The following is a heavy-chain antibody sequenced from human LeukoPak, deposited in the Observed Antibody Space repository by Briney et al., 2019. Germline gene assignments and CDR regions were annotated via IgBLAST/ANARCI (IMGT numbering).Heavy chain of an antibody. CDR1: GGSISSSSYY. V-gene: IGHV4-39*01. J-gene: IGHJ4*02. CDR2: IYYSGST. D-gene: IGHD2-21*02. Sequence: SETLSLTCTVSGGSISSSSYYWGWIRQPPGKGLEWIGSIYYSGSTYYNPSLKSRVTISVDTSKNQFSLKLSSVTAADTAVYYCARSPRRVTATIYFDYWGQGTLVTVSS. CDR3: ARSPRRVTATIYFDY.